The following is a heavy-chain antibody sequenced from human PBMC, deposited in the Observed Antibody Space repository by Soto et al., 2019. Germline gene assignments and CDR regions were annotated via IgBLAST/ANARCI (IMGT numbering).Heavy chain of an antibody. J-gene: IGHJ6*02. CDR3: ARVIQPFFYGMDV. CDR1: GGSVSSGSYY. V-gene: IGHV4-61*01. Sequence: QVQLQESGPGLVKPSETLSLTCTVSGGSVSSGSYYWSWIRQPPGKGLEWIGYIYYSGSTNYNPSLKSRVTISVDTSKNQFSLKLSSVTAADTAVYYCARVIQPFFYGMDVWGQGTTVTVSS. D-gene: IGHD5-18*01. CDR2: IYYSGST.